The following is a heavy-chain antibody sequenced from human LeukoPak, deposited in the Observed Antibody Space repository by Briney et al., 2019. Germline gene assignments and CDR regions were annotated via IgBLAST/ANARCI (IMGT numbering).Heavy chain of an antibody. J-gene: IGHJ6*02. D-gene: IGHD2/OR15-2a*01. V-gene: IGHV3-74*01. CDR3: ASYLTSIPSGMDV. CDR2: ISTDGSST. CDR1: GFTFSSYW. Sequence: PGGSLRLSCSASGFTFSSYWMHWVRQAPGKGLVWVSRISTDGSSTTYADYVKGRFTISRDNVKNTLFLQMNSLRAEDTAVYYCASYLTSIPSGMDVWGQGTTVTVSS.